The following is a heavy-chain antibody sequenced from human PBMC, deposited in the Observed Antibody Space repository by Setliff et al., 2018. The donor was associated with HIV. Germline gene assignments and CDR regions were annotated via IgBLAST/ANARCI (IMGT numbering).Heavy chain of an antibody. V-gene: IGHV4-61*01. Sequence: SETLSLTCSVSGGSVSSVNYYWSWIRQPPGKGLEWIGYIHYTGSTTYNPSLKSRVTISVDTSKNQFSLELSSVTAADTAVYFRVSQYGSGSYLNYWSQGTLVTVSS. D-gene: IGHD3-10*01. CDR3: VSQYGSGSYLNY. CDR1: GGSVSSVNYY. J-gene: IGHJ4*02. CDR2: IHYTGST.